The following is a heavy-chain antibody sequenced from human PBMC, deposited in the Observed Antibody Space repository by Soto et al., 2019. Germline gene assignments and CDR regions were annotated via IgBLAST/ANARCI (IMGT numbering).Heavy chain of an antibody. D-gene: IGHD1-1*01. CDR1: GYTFTSYV. CDR3: ARGRYGDY. Sequence: QVHLVQSGAEVRKPGASVKVSCKGSGYTFTSYVLAGVRQAPGQGLEWMGWISAHNDNTNYAQKVQGRVTVTRDTSTSTAYMELRNLRSDDTAVYYCARGRYGDYWGQGALVTVSS. CDR2: ISAHNDNT. J-gene: IGHJ4*02. V-gene: IGHV1-18*01.